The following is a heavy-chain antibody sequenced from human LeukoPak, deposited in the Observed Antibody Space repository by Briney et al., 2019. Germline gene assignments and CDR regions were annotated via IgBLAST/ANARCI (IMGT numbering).Heavy chain of an antibody. D-gene: IGHD6-13*01. V-gene: IGHV4-39*05. J-gene: IGHJ4*02. Sequence: SETPSLTCTVSGGSISSSSYYWGWIRQPPGKGLEWIGSIYYSGSTYYNPSLKSRVTISVDTSKNQFSLKLSSVTAADTAVYYCATRSSWTDYWGQGTLVTVSS. CDR2: IYYSGST. CDR1: GGSISSSSYY. CDR3: ATRSSWTDY.